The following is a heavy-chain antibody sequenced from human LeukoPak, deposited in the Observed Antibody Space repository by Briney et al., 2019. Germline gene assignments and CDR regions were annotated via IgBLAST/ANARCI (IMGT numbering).Heavy chain of an antibody. CDR2: ISGSGGTT. J-gene: IGHJ4*02. D-gene: IGHD3-22*01. Sequence: PGGSLRLSCAAAGFTFSNYPMSWVRQAPGKGLEWVSAISGSGGTTYYAGSVKGRFTISRDNSKNTLYLQMNSLRAEDTAVYYCAKGMTVVVPGNCFDYWGQGTLVTVSS. CDR1: GFTFSNYP. V-gene: IGHV3-23*01. CDR3: AKGMTVVVPGNCFDY.